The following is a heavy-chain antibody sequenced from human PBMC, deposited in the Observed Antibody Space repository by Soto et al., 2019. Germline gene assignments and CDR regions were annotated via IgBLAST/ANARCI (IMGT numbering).Heavy chain of an antibody. Sequence: QLQLQESGPGLVKPSETLSLTCTVSGGSISSSSYYWGWIRQPPGKGLEWIGSIYYSGSTYYNPSLKSRVTISVDTSKNQFSLKLSSVTAADTAVYYCARHENIVLMVYATPYYFDYWGQGTLVTVSS. CDR3: ARHENIVLMVYATPYYFDY. D-gene: IGHD2-8*01. V-gene: IGHV4-39*01. CDR1: GGSISSSSYY. J-gene: IGHJ4*02. CDR2: IYYSGST.